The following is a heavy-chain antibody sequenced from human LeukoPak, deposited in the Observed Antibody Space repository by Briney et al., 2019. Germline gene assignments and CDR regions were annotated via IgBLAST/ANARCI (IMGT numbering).Heavy chain of an antibody. CDR2: INNVGTDT. V-gene: IGHV3-74*01. Sequence: GGSLRLSCAASGVALSSLWMHWVRQDPGRGLVWVSRINNVGTDTSYADSVKGRFTISRDDAENSLYLQMNSLRAEDTAVYYCARDFAYKKFDYWGQGTLVTVSS. J-gene: IGHJ4*02. D-gene: IGHD2-21*01. CDR3: ARDFAYKKFDY. CDR1: GVALSSLW.